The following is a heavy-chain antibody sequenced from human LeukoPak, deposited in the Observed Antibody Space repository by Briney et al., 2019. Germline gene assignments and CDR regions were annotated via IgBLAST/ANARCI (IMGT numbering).Heavy chain of an antibody. J-gene: IGHJ4*02. CDR2: INAGNGNT. Sequence: ASVKVSCKASGYTFTSYAMHWVRQAPGQRLEWMGWINAGNGNTKYSQKFQGRVIITRDTSASTAYMELSSLRSEDTAVYYCARDVGSSGYSPFDYWGQGTLVTVSS. CDR1: GYTFTSYA. V-gene: IGHV1-3*01. CDR3: ARDVGSSGYSPFDY. D-gene: IGHD3-22*01.